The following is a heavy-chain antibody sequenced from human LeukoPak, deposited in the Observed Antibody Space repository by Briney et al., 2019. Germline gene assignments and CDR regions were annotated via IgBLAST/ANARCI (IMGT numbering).Heavy chain of an antibody. Sequence: ASVKVSCKASGYTFTSYGISWVRQAPGQGLEWMGWISAYNGNTNYAQKLQGRVTMTTDTSTSTAYMELRSLRSDDTAVSYCARGYDILTGYSFFDYWGQGTLVTVSS. D-gene: IGHD3-9*01. CDR2: ISAYNGNT. CDR3: ARGYDILTGYSFFDY. J-gene: IGHJ4*02. V-gene: IGHV1-18*01. CDR1: GYTFTSYG.